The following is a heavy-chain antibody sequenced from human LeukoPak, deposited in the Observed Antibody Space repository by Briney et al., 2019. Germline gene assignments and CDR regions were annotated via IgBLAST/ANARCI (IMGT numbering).Heavy chain of an antibody. J-gene: IGHJ4*02. V-gene: IGHV4-39*07. D-gene: IGHD5-24*01. CDR1: GGSISSSSYY. Sequence: PSETLSFTCTVSGGSISSSSYYWGWIRQPPGKGLEWIGSIYYSGSTNYNPSLKSRVTISVDTSKNQFSLKLSSVTAADTAVYYCARFIYRRWLQSFDYWGQGTLVTVSS. CDR3: ARFIYRRWLQSFDY. CDR2: IYYSGST.